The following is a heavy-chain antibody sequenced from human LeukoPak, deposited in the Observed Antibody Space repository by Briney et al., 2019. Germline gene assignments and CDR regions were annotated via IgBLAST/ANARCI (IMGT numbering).Heavy chain of an antibody. CDR3: AREPPYSGSHASATYLHY. J-gene: IGHJ4*02. D-gene: IGHD6-6*01. Sequence: PGGSLRLSCAASGFTVSSNYMSWVRHAPGQGLEWVSVIYSGGSTCYADSVKGRFTISRDNSKNTLYLQMNSLRAEDTAVYYCAREPPYSGSHASATYLHYWGQGTLAAVRS. CDR2: IYSGGST. CDR1: GFTVSSNY. V-gene: IGHV3-53*01.